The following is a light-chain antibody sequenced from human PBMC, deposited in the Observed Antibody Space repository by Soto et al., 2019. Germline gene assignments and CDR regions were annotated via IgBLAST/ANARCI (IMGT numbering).Light chain of an antibody. J-gene: IGLJ2*01. CDR1: SGSIASNY. CDR3: QSYASISVV. CDR2: EDN. Sequence: NFMLTQPHSVSESPGKTVTISCTRSSGSIASNYVQWYQQRPGSAPTTVIYEDNQRPSGVPDRFSGSIDSSSNSASLTISGLKTEDEADYYCQSYASISVVSGGGTKVTVL. V-gene: IGLV6-57*04.